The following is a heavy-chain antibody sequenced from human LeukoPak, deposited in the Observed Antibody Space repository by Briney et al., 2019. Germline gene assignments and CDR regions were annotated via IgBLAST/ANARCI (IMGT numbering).Heavy chain of an antibody. D-gene: IGHD3-22*01. Sequence: GGSLRLSCAASGFTLSSYSMNWVRPAPGKGLEWVSSISSSSSYIYYADSVKGRFTISRDNAKNSLYLQMNSLRAEDTAVYYCAKEGETYYYDSSGYYPHWGQGTLVTVSS. CDR2: ISSSSSYI. V-gene: IGHV3-21*01. CDR3: AKEGETYYYDSSGYYPH. CDR1: GFTLSSYS. J-gene: IGHJ4*02.